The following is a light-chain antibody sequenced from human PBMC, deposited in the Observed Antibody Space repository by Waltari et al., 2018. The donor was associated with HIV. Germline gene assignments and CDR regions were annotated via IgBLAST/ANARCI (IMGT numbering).Light chain of an antibody. CDR3: MQATQIPWT. J-gene: IGKJ1*01. CDR1: QSLVNSDGNTH. V-gene: IGKV2-24*01. CDR2: EIS. Sequence: DIVMTQSPLSSPVSLGQPASISCTSIQSLVNSDGNTHLSWLQQRPGQPPRLLIYEISNRFSGVPDRFSGSGAGTDFTLKISRVEAEDVGIYYCMQATQIPWTFGQGTKVDIK.